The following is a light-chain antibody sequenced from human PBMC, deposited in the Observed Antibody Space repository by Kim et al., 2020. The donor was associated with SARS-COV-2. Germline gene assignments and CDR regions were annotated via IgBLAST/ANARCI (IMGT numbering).Light chain of an antibody. Sequence: EIVLTQSPVTLSLSPGERATLSCRASQSIGSYLAWYQQKPGQAPRLLIYDATNRATGIPARFSGSGSGTDFTLTISSLESEDFAVYYCQQRGDWPLTFGGGTKVEIK. J-gene: IGKJ4*01. CDR2: DAT. CDR3: QQRGDWPLT. CDR1: QSIGSY. V-gene: IGKV3-11*01.